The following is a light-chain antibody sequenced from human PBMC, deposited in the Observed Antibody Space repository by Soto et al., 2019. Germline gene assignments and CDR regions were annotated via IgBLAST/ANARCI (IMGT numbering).Light chain of an antibody. CDR2: NKN. Sequence: QSVLTQPPSASGTPGQRVTVSCSGSRSNIGSHPVHWYQQLPGTAPKLLIFNKNLRPSGVPERFSGANSGNTATLTISRVEAGDEADYYCQVWDTSSDHPVFGGGTKLTVL. V-gene: IGLV1-44*01. J-gene: IGLJ3*02. CDR1: RSNIGSHP. CDR3: QVWDTSSDHPV.